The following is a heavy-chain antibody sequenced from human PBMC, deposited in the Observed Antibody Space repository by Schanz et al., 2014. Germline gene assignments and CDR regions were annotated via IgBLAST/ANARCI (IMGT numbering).Heavy chain of an antibody. CDR3: TRDRGALINHNDALDL. Sequence: VQLVESGGGLVQPGGSRRLSCAASGFTFRSYAMSWVRQAPGEGMEWVSGISGSGSSTYYAASVRGRFTISRDNSKNTVYLQMNSLRSEDTAVYYCTRDRGALINHNDALDLWGQGTMVSVSS. D-gene: IGHD3-16*01. CDR1: GFTFRSYA. CDR2: ISGSGSST. V-gene: IGHV3-23*04. J-gene: IGHJ3*01.